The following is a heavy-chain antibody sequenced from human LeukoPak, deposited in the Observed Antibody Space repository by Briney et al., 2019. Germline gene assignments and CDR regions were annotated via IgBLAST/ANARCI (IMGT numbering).Heavy chain of an antibody. V-gene: IGHV3-7*03. D-gene: IGHD6-19*01. Sequence: GGSLRLSCTASGFTFSSHWMTWVHQPPGKGLEWVANIKEDGSVKYYVDSVKGRFTISRDNTNNALYLQMNSLRADDTAVYFCARDSTWLLDYWGQGTLITVSS. CDR2: IKEDGSVK. CDR3: ARDSTWLLDY. CDR1: GFTFSSHW. J-gene: IGHJ4*02.